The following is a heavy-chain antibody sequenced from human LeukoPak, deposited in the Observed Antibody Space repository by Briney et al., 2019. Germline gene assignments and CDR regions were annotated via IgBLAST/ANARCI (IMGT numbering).Heavy chain of an antibody. CDR3: ARDEYCSSTTCFYPYYMDV. Sequence: ASAKVSCKASGYTFTGYYMHWVRQAPGQGLEWMGWINPNSGGTNYAQKFQGRVTMTRDTSISTAYMELSRLRSDDTAVYYCARDEYCSSTTCFYPYYMDVWGKGTTVTVSS. V-gene: IGHV1-2*02. CDR1: GYTFTGYY. CDR2: INPNSGGT. J-gene: IGHJ6*03. D-gene: IGHD2-2*01.